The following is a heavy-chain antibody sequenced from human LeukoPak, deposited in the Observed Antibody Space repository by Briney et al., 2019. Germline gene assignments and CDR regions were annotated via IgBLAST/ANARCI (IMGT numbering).Heavy chain of an antibody. Sequence: PSETLSLTCTVSGVSIGSTRHRWGWIRQPSGKELEWLGTIYYSGTTYYNPSLNSRVTISVDTSTNQFSLRLSSVTAADTTLYYCARLYTSSQAFDIWGQGTMVTVSS. CDR1: GVSIGSTRHR. D-gene: IGHD3-16*01. CDR3: ARLYTSSQAFDI. J-gene: IGHJ3*02. V-gene: IGHV4-39*01. CDR2: IYYSGTT.